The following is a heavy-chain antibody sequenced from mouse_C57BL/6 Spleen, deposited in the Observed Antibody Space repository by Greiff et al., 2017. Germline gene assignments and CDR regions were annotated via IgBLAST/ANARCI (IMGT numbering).Heavy chain of an antibody. D-gene: IGHD1-2*01. CDR3: ARGLPFDY. J-gene: IGHJ2*01. V-gene: IGHV5-16*01. CDR2: INYDGSST. Sequence: EVMLVESEGGLVQPGSSMKLSCTASGFTFSDYYMAWVRQVPEKGLEWVANINYDGSSTYYLDSLKSRFIISRDNAKNILYLQMSSLKSEDTATYYCARGLPFDYWGQGTTLTVSS. CDR1: GFTFSDYY.